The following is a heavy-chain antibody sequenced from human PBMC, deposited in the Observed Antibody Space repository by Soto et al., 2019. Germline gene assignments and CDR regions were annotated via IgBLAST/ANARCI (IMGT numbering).Heavy chain of an antibody. Sequence: QVQLQESGPGLVKPSETLSLTCTVSGGSISSYYWSWIRQPPGKGLGWIGYIYYSGSTNYNPSLKSRVTISVDTSKNQFSLKLSSVTAADTAVYYCARDRNEYYYYYGMDVWGQGTTVTVSS. J-gene: IGHJ6*02. V-gene: IGHV4-59*01. CDR2: IYYSGST. CDR3: ARDRNEYYYYYGMDV. CDR1: GGSISSYY.